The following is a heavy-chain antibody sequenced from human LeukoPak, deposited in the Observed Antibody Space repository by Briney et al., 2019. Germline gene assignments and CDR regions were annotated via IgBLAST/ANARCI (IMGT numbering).Heavy chain of an antibody. D-gene: IGHD5-12*01. Sequence: PSETLSLTCAVYGGSFSGYYWSWIRQPPGKGLEWIGEINHSGSTNYNPSLKSRVTISVDTSKNQFSLKLSSVTAADTAVYYCARGGYSGLDYWGQGTLVPVSS. CDR1: GGSFSGYY. J-gene: IGHJ4*02. CDR3: ARGGYSGLDY. V-gene: IGHV4-34*01. CDR2: INHSGST.